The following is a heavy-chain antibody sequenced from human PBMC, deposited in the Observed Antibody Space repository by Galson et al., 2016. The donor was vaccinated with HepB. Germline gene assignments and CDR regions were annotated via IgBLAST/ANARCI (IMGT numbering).Heavy chain of an antibody. D-gene: IGHD6-19*01. CDR1: GFTFSDYY. Sequence: SLRLSCAASGFTFSDYYMHWVRQGSGRGLMWVSRISSDVNTTTYADSVKGRFTISRDNAKNTLYLQMNSLRAEDTAMYFCTRDLATVADTWFDPWGQGTLVTVSS. J-gene: IGHJ5*02. V-gene: IGHV3-74*01. CDR3: TRDLATVADTWFDP. CDR2: ISSDVNTT.